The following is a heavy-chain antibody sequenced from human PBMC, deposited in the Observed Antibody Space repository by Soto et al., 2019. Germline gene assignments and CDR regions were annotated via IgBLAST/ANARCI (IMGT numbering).Heavy chain of an antibody. Sequence: WETLSLTCTVSSGSISSSSYYWGWIRQPPGKGLEWIGSIYYSGSTYYNPSLKSRVTISVDTSKNQFSLKLSSVTAADTAVYYCASSGYYYGSGSYYKRYYYYGMDVWGQGTTVTVSS. D-gene: IGHD3-10*01. V-gene: IGHV4-39*01. CDR3: ASSGYYYGSGSYYKRYYYYGMDV. J-gene: IGHJ6*02. CDR1: SGSISSSSYY. CDR2: IYYSGST.